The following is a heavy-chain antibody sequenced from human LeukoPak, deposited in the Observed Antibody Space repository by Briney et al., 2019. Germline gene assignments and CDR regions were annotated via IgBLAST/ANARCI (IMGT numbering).Heavy chain of an antibody. V-gene: IGHV4-34*01. CDR1: GGSFSGYY. D-gene: IGHD3-3*01. CDR3: ARDSAFWSGYSPV. J-gene: IGHJ6*02. Sequence: PPETLSLTCAVYGGSFSGYYWSWIRQPPGKGLEWIGEINHSGSTNYNPSLKSRVTISVDTSKNQFSLKLSSVTAADTAVYYCARDSAFWSGYSPVWGQGTTVTVSS. CDR2: INHSGST.